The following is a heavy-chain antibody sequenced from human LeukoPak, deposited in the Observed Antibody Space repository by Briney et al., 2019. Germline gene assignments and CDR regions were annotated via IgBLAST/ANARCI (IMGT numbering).Heavy chain of an antibody. V-gene: IGHV4-34*01. CDR1: GGSFSGYY. CDR2: INQIGNT. D-gene: IGHD3-16*01. Sequence: PSETLALTCYLYGGSFSGYYWSWIRRSPGKGLEWIGEINQIGNTNYIPSLKSRLTISIDTSNNQFSLNLTSVTAADTGVYYCARIRRPLRGYFDHWGQGTLVT. CDR3: ARIRRPLRGYFDH. J-gene: IGHJ4*02.